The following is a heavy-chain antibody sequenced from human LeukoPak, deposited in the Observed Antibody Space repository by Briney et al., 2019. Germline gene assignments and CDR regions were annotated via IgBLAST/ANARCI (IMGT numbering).Heavy chain of an antibody. V-gene: IGHV4-39*01. D-gene: IGHD1-7*01. CDR2: IYYSGST. CDR1: GGSISSSRYY. J-gene: IGHJ4*02. Sequence: SETLSLTCTVSGGSISSSRYYWGWIRQPPGKGLEWIGSIYYSGSTYYNPSLKSRVTISVDTSKNQFSLKLSSVTAADTAVYYCARHQLLGDYSDYWGQGTLVTVSS. CDR3: ARHQLLGDYSDY.